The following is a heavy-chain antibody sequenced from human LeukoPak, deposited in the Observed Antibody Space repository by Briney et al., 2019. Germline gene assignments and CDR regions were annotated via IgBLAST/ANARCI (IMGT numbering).Heavy chain of an antibody. V-gene: IGHV3-11*04. CDR1: GFTFSDHY. CDR2: ISSTGKTI. Sequence: GGSLRLSCAASGFTFSDHYMSWIRQSPGKGLEYISYISSTGKTIYYADSVKGRFTISRDNAKNSLFLQMNSLRAEDTAVYYCARAGIGFPFQHWGQGTLVTVSS. D-gene: IGHD2-15*01. J-gene: IGHJ1*01. CDR3: ARAGIGFPFQH.